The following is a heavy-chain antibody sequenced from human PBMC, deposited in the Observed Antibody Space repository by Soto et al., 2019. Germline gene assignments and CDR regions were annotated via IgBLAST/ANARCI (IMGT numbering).Heavy chain of an antibody. Sequence: PGGSLRLSYAASGFSFVNYAMNWVRQAPGKGLEWVSGLSGSGTSTYYADSVKGRFTISRDNSRDTLFLQMNRLTADDTAVYYCAKATTNGGWFNPFDSWGQGALVTVSS. J-gene: IGHJ4*02. D-gene: IGHD6-19*01. V-gene: IGHV3-23*01. CDR2: LSGSGTST. CDR1: GFSFVNYA. CDR3: AKATTNGGWFNPFDS.